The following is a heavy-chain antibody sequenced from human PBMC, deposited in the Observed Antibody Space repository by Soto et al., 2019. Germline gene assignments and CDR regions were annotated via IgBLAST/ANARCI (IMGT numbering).Heavy chain of an antibody. D-gene: IGHD2-15*01. J-gene: IGHJ4*02. CDR2: INPNSGGT. V-gene: IGHV1-2*04. CDR3: ARGPPLGYCSGGSCLNIDY. Sequence: ASVKVSCKASGYTFTGYYMHWVRQAPGEGVEWMGWINPNSGGTNYAQKFQGWVTMTRDTSISTAYMELSRLRSDDTAVYYCARGPPLGYCSGGSCLNIDYWGQAILVTVS. CDR1: GYTFTGYY.